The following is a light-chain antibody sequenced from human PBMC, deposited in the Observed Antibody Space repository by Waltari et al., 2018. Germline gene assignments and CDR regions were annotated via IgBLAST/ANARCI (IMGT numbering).Light chain of an antibody. CDR2: DVR. J-gene: IGLJ1*01. CDR3: NSYAGGDILYV. Sequence: QSALTQPPSASGSPGQSITIPSTGTRSHVGAYNFASWYQQHPGKAPKLIIFDVRKRPSGVPDRFSGSKSGNTASLTVSGLQAEDEADYYCNSYAGGDILYVFGTGTRVNVL. V-gene: IGLV2-8*01. CDR1: RSHVGAYNF.